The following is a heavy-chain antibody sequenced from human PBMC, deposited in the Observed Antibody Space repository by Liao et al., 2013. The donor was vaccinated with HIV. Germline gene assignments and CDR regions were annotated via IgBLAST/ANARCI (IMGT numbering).Heavy chain of an antibody. D-gene: IGHD2-15*01. CDR3: ARSRSCGGGTCYDSPNYFAP. Sequence: QVQLQESGPGLVKPSQTLSLTCTVSGGSISSGNSYWSWIRQPAGKGLEWIGRIYTSGSTSYNPSLKSRVTMSIDTSKNQFSLMVTSVTAADTAMYYCARSRSCGGGTCYDSPNYFAPWGQGTLVTVSS. CDR2: IYTSGST. V-gene: IGHV4-61*02. CDR1: GGSISSGNSY. J-gene: IGHJ5*02.